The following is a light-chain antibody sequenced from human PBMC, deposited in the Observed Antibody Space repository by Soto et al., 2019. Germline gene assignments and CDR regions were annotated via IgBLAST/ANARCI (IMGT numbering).Light chain of an antibody. Sequence: EIVMTQSPATLSVSPGERVTLSCRASQSISSNLAWYQQKPGQAPRLLIYAASTRAPGVPARFSGSGSGTDFTRTISRLQSEDFAVYYCQQYNIWPPYTLGQGTKLETK. J-gene: IGKJ2*01. CDR3: QQYNIWPPYT. CDR2: AAS. V-gene: IGKV3-15*01. CDR1: QSISSN.